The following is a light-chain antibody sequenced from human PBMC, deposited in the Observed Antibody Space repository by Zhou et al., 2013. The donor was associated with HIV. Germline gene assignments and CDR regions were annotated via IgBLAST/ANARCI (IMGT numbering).Light chain of an antibody. V-gene: IGKV3-20*01. Sequence: EIVLTQFPRTLSLSPGERATLSCRASQFIRNNYLAWYQQKRGQTPRLLIYGASARAAGIPDRFSGSGSGTDFTLTITSLEPEDFAVYYCQQYGDSRFTFGQGTKLEIK. CDR2: GAS. CDR3: QQYGDSRFT. J-gene: IGKJ2*01. CDR1: QFIRNNY.